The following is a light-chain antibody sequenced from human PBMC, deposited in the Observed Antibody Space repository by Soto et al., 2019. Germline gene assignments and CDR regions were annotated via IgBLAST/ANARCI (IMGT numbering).Light chain of an antibody. J-gene: IGKJ4*01. V-gene: IGKV3-20*01. CDR1: QTVTSSY. CDR2: VGS. Sequence: EVVLTQSPGTLSLSPGERATLSCRASQTVTSSYLAWYQQKPGQAPRLLVFVGSSRATGIQDRFRGVGSGTYFTLTISRLEPEDSAEYYCQQYGSSPLTFGGGTKVEI. CDR3: QQYGSSPLT.